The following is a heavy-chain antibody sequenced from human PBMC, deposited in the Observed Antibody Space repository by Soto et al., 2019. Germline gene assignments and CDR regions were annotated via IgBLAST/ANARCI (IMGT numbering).Heavy chain of an antibody. CDR1: GFSFTSYW. CDR3: ARQSYYDVLTGYLNWFDS. V-gene: IGHV5-51*01. CDR2: ISPIDSDT. J-gene: IGHJ5*01. D-gene: IGHD3-9*01. Sequence: GESLKISCKGSGFSFTSYWIGWVRQMPGKGLEWMGIISPIDSDTRYSPSFEGQVTISADNSINTAYLQWSSLEASDTGIYYCARQSYYDVLTGYLNWFDSWGRGTQVTVSS.